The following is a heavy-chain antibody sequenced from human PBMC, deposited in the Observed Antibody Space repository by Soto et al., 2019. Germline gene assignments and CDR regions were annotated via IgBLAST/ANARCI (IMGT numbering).Heavy chain of an antibody. CDR2: IYYSGST. CDR3: ASVPAGTAHFDY. V-gene: IGHV4-31*03. D-gene: IGHD2-21*02. Sequence: GPGPVHASETLSLTCTVSGGSISSGGYYWSWIRQHPGKGLEWIGYIYYSGSTYYNPSLKSRVTISVDTSKNQFSLKLTSVTAADTAVYYCASVPAGTAHFDYWGQGTLVTVSS. J-gene: IGHJ4*02. CDR1: GGSISSGGYY.